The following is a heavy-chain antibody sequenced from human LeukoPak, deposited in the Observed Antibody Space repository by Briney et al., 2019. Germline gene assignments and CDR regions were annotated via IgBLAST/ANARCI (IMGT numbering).Heavy chain of an antibody. V-gene: IGHV4-30-2*01. CDR1: GGSINSDDYY. Sequence: PSQTLSLTCTVSGGSINSDDYYWSWIRQPPGKGLAWIGYISHSGSTYFNPSLMSRVSFSVDRSKNQFSLKLSSLTAADSAMYYCARSVSAAMGYFDCWGQGSLVTVSS. CDR3: ARSVSAAMGYFDC. D-gene: IGHD2-2*01. CDR2: ISHSGST. J-gene: IGHJ4*02.